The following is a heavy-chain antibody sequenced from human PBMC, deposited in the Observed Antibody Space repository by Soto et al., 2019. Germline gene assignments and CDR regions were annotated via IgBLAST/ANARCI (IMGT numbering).Heavy chain of an antibody. CDR2: ISSSSSHT. D-gene: IGHD6-13*01. V-gene: IGHV3-21*01. J-gene: IGHJ6*02. CDR1: GFTFSSYS. CDR3: ARDGIAAVGNYYYYGMDV. Sequence: EVQLVESGGGLVKPGGSLRLSCVASGFTFSSYSINWVRQAPGKGLEWVSSISSSSSHTFYADSVKGRFTISRDNAKNSLYLQMNSLRVEDTAVYYCARDGIAAVGNYYYYGMDVWGQGTTVTVSS.